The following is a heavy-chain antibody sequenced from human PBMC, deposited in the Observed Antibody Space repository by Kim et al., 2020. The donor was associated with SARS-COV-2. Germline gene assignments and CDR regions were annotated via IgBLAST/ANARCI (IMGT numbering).Heavy chain of an antibody. CDR1: GFTFSSYA. J-gene: IGHJ6*02. D-gene: IGHD3-10*01. CDR2: ISGSGGST. CDR3: AKDGGLWFGELLTPTPYGMEV. Sequence: GGSLRLSCAASGFTFSSYAMSWVRQAPGKGLEWVSAISGSGGSTYYADSVKGRFTISRDNSKNTLYLQMNSLRAEDTAVYYCAKDGGLWFGELLTPTPYGMEVWGQGTTVTVCS. V-gene: IGHV3-23*01.